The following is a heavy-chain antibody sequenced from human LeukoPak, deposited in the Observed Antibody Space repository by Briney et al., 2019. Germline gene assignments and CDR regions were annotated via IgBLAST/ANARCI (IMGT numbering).Heavy chain of an antibody. V-gene: IGHV4-59*01. CDR3: ARTTEGGYTYDYFYYYYMDV. D-gene: IGHD5-18*01. CDR1: GGSISSYY. J-gene: IGHJ6*03. Sequence: SETLSLTCTVSGGSISSYYWSWIRQPPGKGLEWIGYIYYSGSTNYNPSLKSRVTISVDTSKNQFSLKLSSVTAADTAVYYCARTTEGGYTYDYFYYYYMDVWGKGTTVAISS. CDR2: IYYSGST.